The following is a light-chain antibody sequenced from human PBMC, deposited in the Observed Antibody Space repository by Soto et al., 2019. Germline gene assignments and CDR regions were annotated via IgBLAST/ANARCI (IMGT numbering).Light chain of an antibody. CDR2: EVN. J-gene: IGLJ1*01. V-gene: IGLV2-14*01. Sequence: QSALTQPASVSGSPGQSVTISCTGTSSDIGGYNFVSWYQQHPGKAPKLMIYEVNNRPSGVSDRFSASKSGNTASLTISGLQAEDEADYYCQVWDSSSDHYVFGTGTKLTVL. CDR1: SSDIGGYNF. CDR3: QVWDSSSDHYV.